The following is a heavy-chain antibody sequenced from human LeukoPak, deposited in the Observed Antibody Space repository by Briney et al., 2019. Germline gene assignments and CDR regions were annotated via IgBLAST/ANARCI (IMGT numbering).Heavy chain of an antibody. Sequence: SETLSLTCTVSGGSINSGAYYWSWIRQHPGKGLEWIGYIYYSGSNYYNPSLKSRVTISVDTPKNQFSLKLSSVTAADTAVYYCAGCSGGSPIDAFHIWGQGTMVTVSS. V-gene: IGHV4-31*03. J-gene: IGHJ3*02. CDR3: AGCSGGSPIDAFHI. CDR1: GGSINSGAYY. D-gene: IGHD2-15*01. CDR2: IYYSGSN.